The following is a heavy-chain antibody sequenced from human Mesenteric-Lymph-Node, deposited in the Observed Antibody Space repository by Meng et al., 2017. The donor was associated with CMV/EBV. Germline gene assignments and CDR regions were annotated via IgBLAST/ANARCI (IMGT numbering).Heavy chain of an antibody. CDR3: TGGSRGDY. J-gene: IGHJ4*02. V-gene: IGHV3-15*01. Sequence: GGSLRLSCAASGFIFSDRYMDWVRQAPGKGLEWVGRIKTRTDDGTTDYAAPVKGRFTISRDDSRNALYLQMNSLKTEDTGVYYCTGGSRGDYWGQGTLVTVSS. CDR2: IKTRTDDGTT. CDR1: GFIFSDRY. D-gene: IGHD1-26*01.